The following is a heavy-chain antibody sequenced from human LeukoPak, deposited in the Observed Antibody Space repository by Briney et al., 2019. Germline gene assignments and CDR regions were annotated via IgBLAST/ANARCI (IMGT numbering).Heavy chain of an antibody. CDR2: INPNSGGT. D-gene: IGHD1-7*01. V-gene: IGHV1-2*02. CDR3: ARDLTYEYNWNYFVSD. J-gene: IGHJ4*02. CDR1: GYTFTGYY. Sequence: GASVKVSCKASGYTFTGYYMHWVRQAPGQGLEWMGWINPNSGGTNYAQKFQGRVTMTRDTSISTAYMELSRLRSDDTAVYYCARDLTYEYNWNYFVSDWGQGTLVTVSS.